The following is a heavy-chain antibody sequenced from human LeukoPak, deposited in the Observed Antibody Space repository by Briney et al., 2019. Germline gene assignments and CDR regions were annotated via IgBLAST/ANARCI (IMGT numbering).Heavy chain of an antibody. CDR2: ISSSGRAM. D-gene: IGHD4-17*01. CDR1: GFTFSNYC. V-gene: IGHV3-48*02. J-gene: IGHJ4*02. CDR3: ARGTYGEYGGPAY. Sequence: GGSLRLSCAASGFTFSNYCMNWVRQAPGKGLEWVSYISSSGRAMYYADSVRGRFTISRDNAENSLFLQMNSLRDEDTAVYYCARGTYGEYGGPAYWGQGTLVTVSS.